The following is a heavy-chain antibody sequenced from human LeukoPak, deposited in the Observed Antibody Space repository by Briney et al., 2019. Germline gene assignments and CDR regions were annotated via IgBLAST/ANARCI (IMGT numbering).Heavy chain of an antibody. CDR1: GFIFSDYS. D-gene: IGHD5-18*01. CDR3: ARDERGGYSYGLGFDY. CDR2: ISGRSSTI. J-gene: IGHJ4*02. Sequence: GGSLRLSCAASGFIFSDYSMNWVRQAPGKGLEWVSYISGRSSTIYYADSMKGRFTISRDNAKNSLYLQMNSLRAEDTAVYYCARDERGGYSYGLGFDYWGQGILVTVSS. V-gene: IGHV3-48*04.